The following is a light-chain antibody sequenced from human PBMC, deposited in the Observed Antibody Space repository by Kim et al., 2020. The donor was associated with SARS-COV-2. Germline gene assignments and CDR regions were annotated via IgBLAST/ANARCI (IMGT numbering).Light chain of an antibody. V-gene: IGLV3-21*04. CDR2: YDS. Sequence: GKTARITCGGNNIGSKSVHWYQQEPGQAPVLVIYYDSDRPSGIPERFSGSNSGNTATLTISRVEAGDAADYYCQVWDSSSDHPNWVFGGGTKLTVL. J-gene: IGLJ3*02. CDR3: QVWDSSSDHPNWV. CDR1: NIGSKS.